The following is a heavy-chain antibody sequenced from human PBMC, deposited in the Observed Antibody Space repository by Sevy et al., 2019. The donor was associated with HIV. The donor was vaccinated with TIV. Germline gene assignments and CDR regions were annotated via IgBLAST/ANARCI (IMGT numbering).Heavy chain of an antibody. CDR2: ISYDGRNE. CDR3: ATEGLSGYDAPFAY. Sequence: GGSLRLSCEASGFSFRRYAMHWVRQAPGKGLEWLTVISYDGRNEYYVDSVKGRFTISRDNSKNTLYLQMNSLRAEDTAVYYCATEGLSGYDAPFAYWGQGTLVTVSS. J-gene: IGHJ4*02. CDR1: GFSFRRYA. D-gene: IGHD5-12*01. V-gene: IGHV3-30*04.